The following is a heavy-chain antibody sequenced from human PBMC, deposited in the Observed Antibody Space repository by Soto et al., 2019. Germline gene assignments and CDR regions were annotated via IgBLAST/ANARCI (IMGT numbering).Heavy chain of an antibody. CDR1: GGSFSGYY. Sequence: SETPSLTCAVYGGSFSGYYWSWIRQPPGKGLEWIGEINHSGSTNYNPSLKSRVTISVDTSKNQFSLKLSSVTAADTAVYYCAAIGTWFDPWGQGTLVTVSS. J-gene: IGHJ5*02. CDR3: AAIGTWFDP. CDR2: INHSGST. V-gene: IGHV4-34*01.